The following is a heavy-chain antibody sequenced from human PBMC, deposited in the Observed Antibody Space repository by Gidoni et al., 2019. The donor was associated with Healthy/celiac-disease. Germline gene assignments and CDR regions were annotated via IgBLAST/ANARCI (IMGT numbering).Heavy chain of an antibody. V-gene: IGHV6-1*01. CDR3: ARGPGIAAAGTLYWFDP. CDR2: SYYRSKWYN. J-gene: IGHJ5*02. CDR1: GDRVSSNSAA. Sequence: QVQLQQSGQGLVKHSQTRAVACDISGDRVSSNSAAWNWLRQSPSRGREWLGRSYYRSKWYNYYAVSVKIRIPITPYTSKNQFSLQLHSVTPEDMAVYYCARGPGIAAAGTLYWFDPWGQGTLVTVSS. D-gene: IGHD6-13*01.